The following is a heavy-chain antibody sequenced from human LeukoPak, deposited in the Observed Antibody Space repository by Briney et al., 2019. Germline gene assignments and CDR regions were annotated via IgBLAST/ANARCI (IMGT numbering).Heavy chain of an antibody. CDR2: INSGGSAT. D-gene: IGHD5-24*01. V-gene: IGHV3-74*01. CDR3: TRVGYIDEGIDY. Sequence: GGSLRLSCAASGFNFASNWMHWVRQTPGKGLMWVSRINSGGSATSYADSVEGRFTISRDNAKNSLYLQMNSLRAEDTAIYYCTRVGYIDEGIDYWGQGTLVTVSS. CDR1: GFNFASNW. J-gene: IGHJ4*02.